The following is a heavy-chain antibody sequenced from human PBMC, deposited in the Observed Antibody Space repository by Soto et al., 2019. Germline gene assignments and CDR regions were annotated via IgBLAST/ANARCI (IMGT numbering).Heavy chain of an antibody. D-gene: IGHD2-2*01. Sequence: SVQASCKASLYTFSSDGIRWLRQAPGQGLEWIGWIIAYNGNTNYAQKLQGRVTMTTDTSTSTAYMELRSLRSDDTAVYYCARDPDIVVVPAAIARRQPYYYYGMDVCGQGTSVT. CDR2: IIAYNGNT. V-gene: IGHV1-18*01. CDR3: ARDPDIVVVPAAIARRQPYYYYGMDV. CDR1: LYTFSSDG. J-gene: IGHJ6*01.